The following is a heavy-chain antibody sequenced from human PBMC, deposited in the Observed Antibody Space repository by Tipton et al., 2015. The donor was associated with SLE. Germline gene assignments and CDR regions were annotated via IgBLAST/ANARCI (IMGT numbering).Heavy chain of an antibody. V-gene: IGHV4-31*03. CDR2: IYYSGST. CDR3: ARGAMVYSSMDV. CDR1: GGSISSSSYY. D-gene: IGHD5-18*01. J-gene: IGHJ6*04. Sequence: TLSLTCTVSGGSISSSSYYWSWIRQHPGRGLEWIGYIYYSGSTYYNPSLKSRVTISVGTSKNQFSLKLSSVTAADTAVYYCARGAMVYSSMDVWGKGTTVTVSS.